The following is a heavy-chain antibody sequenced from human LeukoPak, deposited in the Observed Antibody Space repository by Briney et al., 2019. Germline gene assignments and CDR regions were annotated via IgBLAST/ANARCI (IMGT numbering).Heavy chain of an antibody. CDR1: GFTFSSYG. V-gene: IGHV3-30*02. CDR2: IRYDGRNK. D-gene: IGHD5-18*01. Sequence: GSLRLSCAASGFTFSSYGMHWVRQAPGKGLDWVAFIRYDGRNKYYADSVKGRFTISRDNSKNTLYLQMNSLKTEDTAVYYCTTEAIEGYSYGYFDYWGQGTLVTVSS. CDR3: TTEAIEGYSYGYFDY. J-gene: IGHJ4*02.